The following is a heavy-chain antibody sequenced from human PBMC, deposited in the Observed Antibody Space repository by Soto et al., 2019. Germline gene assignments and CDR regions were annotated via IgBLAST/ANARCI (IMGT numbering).Heavy chain of an antibody. Sequence: QVQLQEMGPGLVKPSQTLTITCTVSGDSVNSAYWSWIRQLPGKGLEWMGNIYHTGRTFYNPSLKSRLAISIDTSKPLFSLKLRSVTASDTAVYYCARTDAYNSSFFDYWGQGTLVTVSS. CDR3: ARTDAYNSSFFDY. V-gene: IGHV4-31*03. CDR2: IYHTGRT. J-gene: IGHJ4*02. D-gene: IGHD6-6*01. CDR1: GDSVNSAY.